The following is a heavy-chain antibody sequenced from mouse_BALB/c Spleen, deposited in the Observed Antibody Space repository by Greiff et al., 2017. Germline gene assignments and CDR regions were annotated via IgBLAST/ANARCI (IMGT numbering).Heavy chain of an antibody. CDR1: GYSITSGYY. D-gene: IGHD1-1*01. V-gene: IGHV3-6*02. Sequence: EVKLVESGPGLVKPSQSLSLTCSVTGYSITSGYYWNWIRQFPGNKLEWMGYISYDGSNNYNPSLKNRISITRDTSKNQFFLKLNSVTTEDTATYYCARGLRYFAYWGQGTLVTVSA. CDR2: ISYDGSN. CDR3: ARGLRYFAY. J-gene: IGHJ3*01.